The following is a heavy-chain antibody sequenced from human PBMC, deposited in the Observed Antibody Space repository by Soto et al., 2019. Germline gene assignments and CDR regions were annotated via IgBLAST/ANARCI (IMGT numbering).Heavy chain of an antibody. V-gene: IGHV4-34*01. CDR1: GGSFSGYY. CDR3: ARGATVIAAAGTGIFDY. CDR2: INHSGST. J-gene: IGHJ4*02. D-gene: IGHD6-13*01. Sequence: SETLSLTCAVYGGSFSGYYWSWIRQPPGKGLEWIGEINHSGSTNYNPSLKSRVTISVDTSKNQFSLKLSSVTAADTAVYYCARGATVIAAAGTGIFDYWGQGTLVTVSS.